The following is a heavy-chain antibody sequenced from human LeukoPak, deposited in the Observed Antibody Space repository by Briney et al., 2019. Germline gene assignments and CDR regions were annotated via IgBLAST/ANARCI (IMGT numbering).Heavy chain of an antibody. V-gene: IGHV4-59*01. D-gene: IGHD5-18*01. CDR1: GGSISSYY. CDR2: IYYSGST. CDR3: ARGGYSYGTRYYYYMDV. J-gene: IGHJ6*03. Sequence: SETLSLTCTVSGGSISSYYWSWIRQPPGKGLEWIGYIYYSGSTNCNPSLKSRVTISVDTSKNQFSLKLSSVTAADTAVYYCARGGYSYGTRYYYYMDVWGKGTTVTVSS.